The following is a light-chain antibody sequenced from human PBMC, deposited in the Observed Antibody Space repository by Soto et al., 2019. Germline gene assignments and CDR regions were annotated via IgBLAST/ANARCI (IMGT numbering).Light chain of an antibody. CDR2: DAS. CDR1: QSISSW. Sequence: DIQMTQSPSTLSASVGDRVTITCRASQSISSWLAWYQQKPGKAPKLLSYDASSLESGVPSRFSGSGSGTEFTLTISILQSDDFATYCCQQYNSSILTFGGGTKVEIK. J-gene: IGKJ4*02. V-gene: IGKV1-5*01. CDR3: QQYNSSILT.